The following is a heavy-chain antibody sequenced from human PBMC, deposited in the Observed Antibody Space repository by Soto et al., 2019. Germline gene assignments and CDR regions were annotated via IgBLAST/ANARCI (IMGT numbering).Heavy chain of an antibody. D-gene: IGHD3-10*01. CDR3: ARDGPGRGSGSRIPFDL. CDR2: IIPIFGTA. CDR1: GGTFSSYA. J-gene: IGHJ3*01. Sequence: QVQLVQSGAEVKKPGSSVKVSCKASGGTFSSYAISWVRQAPGQGLAWMGGIIPIFGTANYAQKFQGRVTISADESTSTAYMEMSSLRSEDTAVYYCARDGPGRGSGSRIPFDLWGQGTMVTVSS. V-gene: IGHV1-69*01.